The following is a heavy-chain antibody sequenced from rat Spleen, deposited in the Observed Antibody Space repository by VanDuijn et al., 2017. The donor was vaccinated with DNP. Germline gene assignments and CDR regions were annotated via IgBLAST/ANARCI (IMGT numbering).Heavy chain of an antibody. CDR2: IWWDDDK. J-gene: IGHJ1*01. D-gene: IGHD1-9*01. CDR3: ARIDYSGYSYYWFFDF. CDR1: GFSLSSYGMG. Sequence: QVTLKESGPGILQPSQTLSLTCTFSGFSLSSYGMGVGWIRQPSGKGLEWLANIWWDDDKYYNPSLKNRLTISKDTSSNQVFLKITNVDTADPATYYCARIDYSGYSYYWFFDFWGPGTMVTVSS. V-gene: IGHV8-20*01.